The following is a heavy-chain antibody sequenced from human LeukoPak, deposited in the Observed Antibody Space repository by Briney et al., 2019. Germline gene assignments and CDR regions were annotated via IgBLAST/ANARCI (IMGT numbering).Heavy chain of an antibody. Sequence: GGSLRLSCAASGFTFSSYSMNWVRQAPGKGLEWVSYISSSSSTIYYADSVKGRFTISRDNSKNTLYLQMNSLRAEDTAVYYCARRGGNSADDPWGQGTLVTVSS. J-gene: IGHJ5*02. CDR1: GFTFSSYS. CDR3: ARRGGNSADDP. D-gene: IGHD4-23*01. V-gene: IGHV3-48*01. CDR2: ISSSSSTI.